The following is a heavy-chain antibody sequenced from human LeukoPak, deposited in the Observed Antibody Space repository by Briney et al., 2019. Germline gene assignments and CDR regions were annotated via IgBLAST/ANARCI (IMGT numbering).Heavy chain of an antibody. D-gene: IGHD3-3*01. CDR2: IYYSGST. CDR1: GGSISSYY. V-gene: IGHV4-59*01. Sequence: SETLSLTCTVSGGSISSYYWSWIRQPPGKGLEWIGYIYYSGSTNYNPSLKSRVTISVDTSKNQFSLKLSSVTAAETTVYYCARQTNTIFGVAPLDYWGQGTLVTVSS. CDR3: ARQTNTIFGVAPLDY. J-gene: IGHJ4*02.